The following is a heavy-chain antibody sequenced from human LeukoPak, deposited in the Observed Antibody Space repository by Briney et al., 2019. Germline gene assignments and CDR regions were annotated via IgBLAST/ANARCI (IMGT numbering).Heavy chain of an antibody. CDR2: ISAYNGNT. J-gene: IGHJ4*02. CDR1: GYTFTSHG. CDR3: ARGAGVVVITTIDY. Sequence: GASVKVSCKASGYTFTSHGISWVRQAPGQGLEWMGWISAYNGNTNYAQKLQGRVTMTTDTSTSTAYMELRSLRSDDTAVYYCARGAGVVVITTIDYWGQGTLVTVSS. D-gene: IGHD3-22*01. V-gene: IGHV1-18*01.